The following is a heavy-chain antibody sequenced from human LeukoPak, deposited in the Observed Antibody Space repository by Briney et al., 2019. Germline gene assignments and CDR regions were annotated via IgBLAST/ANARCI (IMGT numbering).Heavy chain of an antibody. CDR2: IYSSGST. Sequence: SETLSLTCTVSGGSISSYYWSWIRQPPGKGLEWIGYIYSSGSTNYNPSLKSRVTISVDTSKNQFSLKLSPVTAADTAVYYCARRATMLAGGYFDYWGQGTLVTVSS. CDR1: GGSISSYY. J-gene: IGHJ4*02. CDR3: ARRATMLAGGYFDY. D-gene: IGHD5-12*01. V-gene: IGHV4-4*09.